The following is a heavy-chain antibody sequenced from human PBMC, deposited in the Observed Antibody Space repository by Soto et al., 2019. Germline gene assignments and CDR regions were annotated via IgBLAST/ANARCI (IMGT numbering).Heavy chain of an antibody. J-gene: IGHJ4*02. CDR3: ARRTSGWYLDY. CDR1: GFTFSSYA. V-gene: IGHV3-23*01. D-gene: IGHD6-19*01. CDR2: ISGSGGST. Sequence: EVQLLESGGGLVQPGGSLRLSCAASGFTFSSYAMSWVRQAPGKWLEWVSVISGSGGSTYYADSVKGRFTISRDNSKNTLYLQMNSLRAEDTAVYYCARRTSGWYLDYWGQGTLVTVSS.